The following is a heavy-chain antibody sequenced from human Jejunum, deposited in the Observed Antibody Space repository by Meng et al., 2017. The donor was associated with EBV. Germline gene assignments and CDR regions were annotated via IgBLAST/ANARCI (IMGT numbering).Heavy chain of an antibody. CDR2: INGDGSGS. V-gene: IGHV3-74*01. D-gene: IGHD1-20*01. CDR1: GFTFSSYW. CDR3: VRDGDNWDFDY. Sequence: EVQLVESGGGLVQPGGSLRLSCAASGFTFSSYWMHWVRQAPGKGLLWVSRINGDGSGSNYADSVKGRFTISRDNAKNTLSLQMNSLRAEDTAVYYCVRDGDNWDFDYWGQGTLVTVSS. J-gene: IGHJ4*02.